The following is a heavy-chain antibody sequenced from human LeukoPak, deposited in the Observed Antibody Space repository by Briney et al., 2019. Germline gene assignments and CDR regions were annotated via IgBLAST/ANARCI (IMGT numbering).Heavy chain of an antibody. D-gene: IGHD4-17*01. CDR2: IYYSGST. J-gene: IGHJ4*02. Sequence: PSETLSLTCTVSGGSISGSSYYWGWIRQPPGKGLEWIGSIYYSGSTYYNPSLKSRVTISVDTSKNQFSLKLNSVTATDTAVYYCARVSGDSLPRYWGQGTLVTVSS. CDR3: ARVSGDSLPRY. V-gene: IGHV4-39*02. CDR1: GGSISGSSYY.